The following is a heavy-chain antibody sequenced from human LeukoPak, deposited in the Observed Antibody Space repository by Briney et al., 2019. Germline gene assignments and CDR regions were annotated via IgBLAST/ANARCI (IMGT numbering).Heavy chain of an antibody. CDR3: TTRITIFGALFDY. Sequence: GGSLRLSCAASGFTFSNAWMSWVRQAPGKGLEWVGRIKSKTDGGTTDYAAPVKGRFTISRDDSKNTLYLQVNSLKTEDTAVYYCTTRITIFGALFDYWGQGTLVTVSS. D-gene: IGHD3-3*01. CDR2: IKSKTDGGTT. V-gene: IGHV3-15*01. J-gene: IGHJ4*02. CDR1: GFTFSNAW.